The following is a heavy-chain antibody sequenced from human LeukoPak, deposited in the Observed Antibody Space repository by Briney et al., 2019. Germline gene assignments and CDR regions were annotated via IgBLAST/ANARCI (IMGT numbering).Heavy chain of an antibody. CDR2: IWYDGGNK. CDR1: GFLFSSYG. D-gene: IGHD1-14*01. CDR3: VRNQGAGISYFDF. V-gene: IGHV3-33*01. J-gene: IGHJ4*02. Sequence: GKSLRLSCAASGFLFSSYGIHWARQAPGKGLKWVAAIWYDGGNKYYADSVRGRFTISRDNSKNTVYLQMNSLRVEDTAIYYCVRNQGAGISYFDFWGQGTQVTVSS.